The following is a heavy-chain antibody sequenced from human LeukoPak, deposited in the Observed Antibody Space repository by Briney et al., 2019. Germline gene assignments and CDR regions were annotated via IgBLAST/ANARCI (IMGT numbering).Heavy chain of an antibody. Sequence: GGSLRLSCAASGFTFSSYAMSWVRQAPGKGLEWVSGISWNSGSIGYADSVKGRFTISRDNAKNSLYLQMNSLRAEDTALYYCAKEWGYCSSTSCPFDYWGQGTLVTVSS. CDR2: ISWNSGSI. CDR1: GFTFSSYA. V-gene: IGHV3-9*01. J-gene: IGHJ4*02. CDR3: AKEWGYCSSTSCPFDY. D-gene: IGHD2-2*01.